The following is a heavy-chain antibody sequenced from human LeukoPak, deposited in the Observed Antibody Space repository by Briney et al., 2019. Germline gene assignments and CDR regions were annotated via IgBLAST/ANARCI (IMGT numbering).Heavy chain of an antibody. CDR2: ISGSGGST. Sequence: GGSLRLSCAASGFTFSSYAMSWVRQAPGKGLEWVSAISGSGGSTYYADSVKGRFTIPRDNSKNTLYLQMNSLRAEDTAVYYCAKDFQDSSGYYGPDAFDIWGQGTMVTVSS. D-gene: IGHD3-22*01. J-gene: IGHJ3*02. V-gene: IGHV3-23*01. CDR1: GFTFSSYA. CDR3: AKDFQDSSGYYGPDAFDI.